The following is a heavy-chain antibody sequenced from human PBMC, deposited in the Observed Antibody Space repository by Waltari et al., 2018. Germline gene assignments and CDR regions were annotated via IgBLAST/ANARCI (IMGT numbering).Heavy chain of an antibody. J-gene: IGHJ4*02. CDR2: IHGSGRS. Sequence: QVQLQESGPGLVKPSGTLSVTCAVSGDSISGSYWWRWVRQPPGKGLEWSGQIHGSGRSNYNPSLESRVTVSIDTSNNHFSLKVTSATAADTAVYYCARDRGRGLYLDSWGQGTLVTVSP. V-gene: IGHV4-4*02. CDR3: ARDRGRGLYLDS. CDR1: GDSISGSYW. D-gene: IGHD2-15*01.